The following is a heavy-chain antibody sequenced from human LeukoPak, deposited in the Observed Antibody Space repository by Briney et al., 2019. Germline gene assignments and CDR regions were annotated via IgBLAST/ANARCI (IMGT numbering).Heavy chain of an antibody. J-gene: IGHJ4*02. CDR1: GGTFSSYA. D-gene: IGHD4-11*01. V-gene: IGHV1-18*01. CDR3: ARGSLYSNLVRGDY. CDR2: ISAYNGNT. Sequence: GASVKVSCKASGGTFSSYAISWVRQAPGQGLEWMGWISAYNGNTNYAQKLQGRVTMTTDTSTSTAYMELRSLRSDDTAVYYCARGSLYSNLVRGDYWGQGTLVTVSS.